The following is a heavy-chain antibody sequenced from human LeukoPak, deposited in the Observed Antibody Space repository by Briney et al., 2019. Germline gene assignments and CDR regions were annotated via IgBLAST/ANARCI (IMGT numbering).Heavy chain of an antibody. J-gene: IGHJ4*02. Sequence: PGGSLRLSCAASGFTFSIYWMSWVRQAPGKGLEWVANIKQDGSEKYYVDSVKGRFTISRDNAKNSLYLEMNSLRAEDTAVYYCARDYYDILTGDTLPNDYWGQGTLVTVSS. D-gene: IGHD3-9*01. CDR3: ARDYYDILTGDTLPNDY. CDR1: GFTFSIYW. V-gene: IGHV3-7*01. CDR2: IKQDGSEK.